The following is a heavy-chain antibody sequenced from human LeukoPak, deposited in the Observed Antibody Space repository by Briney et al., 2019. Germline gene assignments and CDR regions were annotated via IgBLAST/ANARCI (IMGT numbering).Heavy chain of an antibody. CDR2: IRGNGGST. V-gene: IGHV3-23*01. Sequence: GGSLRLSRAASGFILNNYAMSWVRQSPGKGLAWVSAIRGNGGSTHYADSVKGRFTISRDNSKNTLYLQMNSLRAEDTAIYYCVKQGESYGDSVVDYWGQGTLVTVSS. CDR3: VKQGESYGDSVVDY. J-gene: IGHJ4*02. CDR1: GFILNNYA. D-gene: IGHD4-17*01.